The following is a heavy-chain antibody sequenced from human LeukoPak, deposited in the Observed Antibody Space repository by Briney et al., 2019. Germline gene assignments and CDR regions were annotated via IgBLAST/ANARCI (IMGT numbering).Heavy chain of an antibody. V-gene: IGHV5-51*03. Sequence: PGESLKISCKGSGYSFTSYWIGWVRQMPGKGLEWMGIIYPCYSDTRYSPSFQGQVTISADKSISTAYLQWSSLKASDTAMYYCGRRGGGGYDSGRDAFDIWGQGTMVTVSS. J-gene: IGHJ3*02. CDR3: GRRGGGGYDSGRDAFDI. CDR2: IYPCYSDT. CDR1: GYSFTSYW. D-gene: IGHD3-22*01.